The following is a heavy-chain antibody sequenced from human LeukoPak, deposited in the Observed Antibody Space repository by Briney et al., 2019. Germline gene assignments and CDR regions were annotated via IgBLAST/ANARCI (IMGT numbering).Heavy chain of an antibody. CDR1: GLTSRNYA. J-gene: IGHJ4*02. V-gene: IGHV3-23*01. CDR2: ITGSGDRT. D-gene: IGHD6-19*01. CDR3: ARDGYSSGSDY. Sequence: PGGSLRLSCVASGLTSRNYAMTWVRRPPGKGLECVSSITGSGDRTYYADSVKGRFTISRDNSKNTLYLQMNSLRAEDTAVYYCARDGYSSGSDYWGQGTLVTVSS.